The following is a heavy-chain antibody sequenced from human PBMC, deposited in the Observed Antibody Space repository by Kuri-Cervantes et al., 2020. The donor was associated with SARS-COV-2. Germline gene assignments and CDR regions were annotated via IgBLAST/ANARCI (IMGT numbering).Heavy chain of an antibody. CDR2: IYYSGST. V-gene: IGHV4-39*01. Sequence: GSLRLSCTVSGGSISSSSYYWGWIRQPPGKGLEWIGSIYYSGSTYYNLSLKSRVTISVDTSKNQFSLKLSSVTAADTAVYYCARPAPTYGELFWSGPNVDAFDIWGQGTMVTVSS. CDR1: GGSISSSSYY. D-gene: IGHD3-3*01. J-gene: IGHJ3*02. CDR3: ARPAPTYGELFWSGPNVDAFDI.